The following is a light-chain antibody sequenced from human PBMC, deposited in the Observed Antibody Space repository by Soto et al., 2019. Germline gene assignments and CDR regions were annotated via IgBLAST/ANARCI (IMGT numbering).Light chain of an antibody. Sequence: QSVLTQPPSASGTPGQRVTISCSGSSSNIGSNTVNWYQQLPGTAPKLLIHANNQRPSGVPDRFSGSKSGTSASLAISWLQSEEADYYCAAWDDXXXXXXFGTX. CDR3: AAWDDXXXXXX. CDR1: SSNIGSNT. V-gene: IGLV1-44*01. CDR2: ANN. J-gene: IGLJ1*01.